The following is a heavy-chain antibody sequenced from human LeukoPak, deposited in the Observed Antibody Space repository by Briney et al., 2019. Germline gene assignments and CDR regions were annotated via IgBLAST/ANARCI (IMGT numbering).Heavy chain of an antibody. J-gene: IGHJ3*02. CDR1: GLTLSSYA. Sequence: SGGSLRLSCAASGLTLSSYAMHWVRQAPGKGLEWVAILSYDGSNKYYADSVKGRFIISRDNSNNTLYLQMNSLRAEDTAVYYCASTPFIWYSSGWTDAFDIWGQGTMVTVSS. D-gene: IGHD6-19*01. CDR3: ASTPFIWYSSGWTDAFDI. CDR2: LSYDGSNK. V-gene: IGHV3-30-3*01.